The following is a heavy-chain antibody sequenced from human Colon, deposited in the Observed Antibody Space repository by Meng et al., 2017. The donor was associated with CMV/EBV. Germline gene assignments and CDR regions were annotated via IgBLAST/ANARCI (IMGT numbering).Heavy chain of an antibody. CDR2: IRDKSKNYAT. J-gene: IGHJ5*02. CDR3: TRLLDP. V-gene: IGHV3-73*01. Sequence: SLKLSCAASGFAFSDSTRHWVRQAPGKGLEWVGRIRDKSKNYATALASSVKGRFLISRDDLSNTTYLQMNRLKIEDTAVYYCTRLLDPWGQGTLVTVSS. CDR1: GFAFSDST.